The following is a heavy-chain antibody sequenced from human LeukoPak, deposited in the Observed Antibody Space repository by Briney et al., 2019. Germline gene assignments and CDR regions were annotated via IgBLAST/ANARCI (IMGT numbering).Heavy chain of an antibody. CDR2: ISESGDGK. CDR1: GFSFSAFA. D-gene: IGHD3-9*01. V-gene: IGHV3-23*01. J-gene: IGHJ5*02. CDR3: AKSPTGYVPDR. Sequence: GGSLRLSCAASGFSFSAFAMTWVRQAPGKGLEWVSVISESGDGKFYADSVKGRFTISRDNSRTTLYLQMNSLRAEDTAVYYCAKSPTGYVPDRWGQGTLVTVSP.